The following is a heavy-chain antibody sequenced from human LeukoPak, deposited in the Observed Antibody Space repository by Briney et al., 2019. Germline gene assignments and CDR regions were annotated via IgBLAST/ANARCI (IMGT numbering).Heavy chain of an antibody. V-gene: IGHV3-23*01. J-gene: IGHJ4*02. CDR2: ISGSGSST. CDR3: AKGVAVASPYYFDY. Sequence: GGSLRLSCAAPGFTFSSYAMSWVRQAPGKGLEWGSPISGSGSSTYYADSVKGRFTISRDNSKNTLYLQMNSLRAEDTAVYYCAKGVAVASPYYFDYWGQGTLVTVSS. CDR1: GFTFSSYA. D-gene: IGHD6-19*01.